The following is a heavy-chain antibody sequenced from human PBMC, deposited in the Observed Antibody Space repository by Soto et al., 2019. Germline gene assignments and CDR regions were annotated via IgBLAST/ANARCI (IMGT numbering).Heavy chain of an antibody. J-gene: IGHJ6*03. V-gene: IGHV3-48*01. CDR3: ARRSAGDYYYYYMDV. CDR2: ISSSSSTI. Sequence: GGSLRLSCAASGFTFSSYSMNWVRQAPGKGLEWVSYISSSSSTIYYADSVKGRFTISRDNAKNSLYLQMNSLRAEDTAVYYCARRSAGDYYYYYMDVWGKGTTVTVSS. CDR1: GFTFSSYS.